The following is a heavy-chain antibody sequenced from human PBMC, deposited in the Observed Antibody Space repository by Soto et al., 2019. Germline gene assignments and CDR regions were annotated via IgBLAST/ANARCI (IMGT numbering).Heavy chain of an antibody. J-gene: IGHJ4*02. CDR1: GFTFDDYA. CDR3: AKELSGSSFDY. CDR2: ISWNSGSI. V-gene: IGHV3-9*01. Sequence: GGSLRLSCVASGFTFDDYAIHWVRQVPGKGLEWVSAISWNSGSIGYADSVRGRFTISRDNAKNSLYLQMDSLRVEDTALYYCAKELSGSSFDYWGLGTLVTVSS.